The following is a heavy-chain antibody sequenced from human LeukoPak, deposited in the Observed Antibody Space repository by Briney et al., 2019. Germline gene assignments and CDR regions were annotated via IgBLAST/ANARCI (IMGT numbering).Heavy chain of an antibody. V-gene: IGHV4-61*02. CDR3: AVYSGYGRSDY. CDR1: GGSISSGSYY. Sequence: PSETLSLTCTVSGGSISSGSYYWSWIRQPAGKGLEWIGRIYTSGSTNYNPSLKSRATISVDTSKNQFSLKLSSVTAADTAVYYCAVYSGYGRSDYWGQGTLVTVSS. D-gene: IGHD5-12*01. J-gene: IGHJ4*02. CDR2: IYTSGST.